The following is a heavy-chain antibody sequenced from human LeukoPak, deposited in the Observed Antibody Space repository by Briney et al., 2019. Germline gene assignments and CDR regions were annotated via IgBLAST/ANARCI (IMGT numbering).Heavy chain of an antibody. Sequence: SETLSLTCTVSGASFEHYFWSWIRQPPGRGLEWIGYVYYSGSTDYSPSLKSRLAISADTSKNQFSLKLNSVTAADTAVYYCASHRRSHGSEYWGQGTLVTVSS. CDR3: ASHRRSHGSEY. J-gene: IGHJ4*02. CDR2: VYYSGST. CDR1: GASFEHYF. V-gene: IGHV4-59*01. D-gene: IGHD3-10*01.